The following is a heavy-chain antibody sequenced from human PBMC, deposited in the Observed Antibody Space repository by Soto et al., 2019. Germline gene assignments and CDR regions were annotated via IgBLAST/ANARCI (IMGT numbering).Heavy chain of an antibody. D-gene: IGHD4-17*01. CDR2: IYYSGST. CDR3: AVGGRATVTRRDYGMDG. V-gene: IGHV4-39*01. Sequence: QLQLQESGPGLVKPSETLSLTCTVSGGSISSSSYYWGWIRQPPGKGLEWIGSIYYSGSTYYNPXLMSRVTIAVXXSXNXXALKLSSVTAADTAVYYCAVGGRATVTRRDYGMDGWGQGTTVTVSS. CDR1: GGSISSSSYY. J-gene: IGHJ6*02.